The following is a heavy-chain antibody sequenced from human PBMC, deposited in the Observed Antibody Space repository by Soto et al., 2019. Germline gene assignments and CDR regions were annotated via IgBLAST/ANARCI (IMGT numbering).Heavy chain of an antibody. J-gene: IGHJ2*01. Sequence: ASVKVSCKSSGYTFINYGIHWVRQAPGQRLEWMGWINGGNGHTKYSQKFQGRVTITRDTSASTAYMELSSLRSEDTAVFYCARSGYSSGWYRWYFDFWGRGTLVTVSS. V-gene: IGHV1-3*01. CDR1: GYTFINYG. CDR2: INGGNGHT. CDR3: ARSGYSSGWYRWYFDF. D-gene: IGHD6-19*01.